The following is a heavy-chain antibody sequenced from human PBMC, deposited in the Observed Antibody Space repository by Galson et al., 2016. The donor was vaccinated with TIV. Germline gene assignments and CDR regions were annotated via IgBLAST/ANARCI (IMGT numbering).Heavy chain of an antibody. D-gene: IGHD2-15*01. Sequence: SLRLSCAASGLSVSINYMTWVRQAPGKGLEWVSLISDGGKTYYSDSVKGRFTISRDNAKNTLYLQMNSLRVDDTALYYCARDRVVDATYYYYYYGMDVWGQGTAVIVSS. CDR1: GLSVSINY. J-gene: IGHJ6*02. V-gene: IGHV3-53*05. CDR2: ISDGGKT. CDR3: ARDRVVDATYYYYYYGMDV.